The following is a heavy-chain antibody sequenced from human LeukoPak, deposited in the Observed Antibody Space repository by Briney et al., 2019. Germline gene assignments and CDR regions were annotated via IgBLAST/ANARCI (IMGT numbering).Heavy chain of an antibody. J-gene: IGHJ3*02. Sequence: SETLSLTCTVSGGYISDYYWNWIRQPPGKGLEWIGSIYYSGSTYYNPSLKSRVTISVDTSKNQFSLKLTSVTAADTAVYYCCYAFDIWGQGTMVTVSS. CDR1: GGYISDYY. V-gene: IGHV4-59*05. CDR2: IYYSGST. CDR3: CYAFDI.